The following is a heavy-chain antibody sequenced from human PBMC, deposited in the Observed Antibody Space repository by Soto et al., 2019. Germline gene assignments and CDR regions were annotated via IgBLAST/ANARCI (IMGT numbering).Heavy chain of an antibody. D-gene: IGHD5-12*01. CDR1: GGSISSSSYY. CDR3: ARTVLERGYSGYDHRTYYFDY. V-gene: IGHV4-39*01. CDR2: IYYSGST. Sequence: SETLSLTCTVSGGSISSSSYYWGWIRQPPGKGLEWIGSIYYSGSTYYNPSLKSRVTISVDTSKNQFSLKLSSVTAADTAVYYCARTVLERGYSGYDHRTYYFDYWGQGTLVTVS. J-gene: IGHJ4*02.